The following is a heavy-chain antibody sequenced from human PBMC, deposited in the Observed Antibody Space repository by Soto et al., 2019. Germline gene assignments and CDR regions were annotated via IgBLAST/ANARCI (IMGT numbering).Heavy chain of an antibody. D-gene: IGHD3-16*01. J-gene: IGHJ4*02. CDR2: INSDGSST. V-gene: IGHV3-74*01. CDR1: GFTFGNYW. CDR3: TKVISTVGGDFDS. Sequence: EVQLVESGGGLVQPGGSLRLSCAASGFTFGNYWMHWVRQAPGKGLVWVARINSDGSSTSYADSVKGRFTIARDNARNTLYFQTNSPRAEDTAMYYCTKVISTVGGDFDSWGQGTLVTVSS.